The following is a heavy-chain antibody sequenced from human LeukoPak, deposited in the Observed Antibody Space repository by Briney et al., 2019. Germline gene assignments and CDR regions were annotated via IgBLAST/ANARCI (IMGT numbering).Heavy chain of an antibody. D-gene: IGHD3-22*01. Sequence: GGSLRLSCAASGFAFSSYAMSWVRQAPGKGLEWVSGISGSGDNTYYADSVKGRFTISRDNSKNTLYVQVNSLGTEDTAAYYCAKGSYYDSSGSFYFDYWGRGTLVTVSS. CDR2: ISGSGDNT. CDR1: GFAFSSYA. CDR3: AKGSYYDSSGSFYFDY. V-gene: IGHV3-23*01. J-gene: IGHJ4*02.